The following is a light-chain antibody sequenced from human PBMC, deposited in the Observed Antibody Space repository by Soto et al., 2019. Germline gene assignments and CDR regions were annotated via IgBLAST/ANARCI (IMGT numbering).Light chain of an antibody. CDR3: QQYINLWT. V-gene: IGKV3-15*01. CDR2: GAS. CDR1: QSVSSN. J-gene: IGKJ1*01. Sequence: EIMMTQSPATLSVSPGERVTLSCRASQSVSSNLAWYQQKPGQSPRLLIYGASTRGTGIPARFSGSGSGTEITLTISSLQSEDFAVYYCQQYINLWTFGQGTKVDIK.